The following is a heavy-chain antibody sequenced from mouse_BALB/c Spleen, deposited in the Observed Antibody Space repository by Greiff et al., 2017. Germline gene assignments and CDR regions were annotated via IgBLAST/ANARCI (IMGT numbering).Heavy chain of an antibody. J-gene: IGHJ1*01. CDR1: GYTFTSYW. D-gene: IGHD1-1*01. V-gene: IGHV1-5*01. Sequence: VQLQQSGTVLARPGASVKMSCKASGYTFTSYWMHWVKQRPGQGLEWIGAIYPGNSDTSYNQKFKGKAKLTAVTSTSTAYMELSSLTNEDSAVCYCTRWGVSGSYWYFDVWGAGTTVTVSS. CDR2: IYPGNSDT. CDR3: TRWGVSGSYWYFDV.